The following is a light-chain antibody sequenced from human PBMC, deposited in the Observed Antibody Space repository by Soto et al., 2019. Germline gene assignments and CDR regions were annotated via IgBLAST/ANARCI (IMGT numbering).Light chain of an antibody. V-gene: IGLV2-14*01. CDR2: DVS. CDR3: SSYASSSTVI. J-gene: IGLJ2*01. CDR1: SSDVGAYNY. Sequence: QSALTQPASVSGSPGQSITISCTGTSSDVGAYNYVSWYQQHPVKAPKLVIYDVSSRPSGISNRFSGSKSGNTASLTISGVQAEDEADYYCSSYASSSTVIFGGGTTLTVL.